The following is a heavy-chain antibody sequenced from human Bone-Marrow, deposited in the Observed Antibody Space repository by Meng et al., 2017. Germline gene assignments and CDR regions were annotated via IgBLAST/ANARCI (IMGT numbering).Heavy chain of an antibody. Sequence: VKLCHAGACVKRSGSSVKVAFKASGGTFSSYAISWVRQAPGQGLEWMGGIIPIFGTANYAQKLQGRVTITADEFTSTAYMELSSLRSEDTAVYYCARESRDIAVAGVYWGQGTLVTVSS. CDR2: IIPIFGTA. V-gene: IGHV1-69*01. CDR3: ARESRDIAVAGVY. J-gene: IGHJ4*02. CDR1: GGTFSSYA. D-gene: IGHD6-19*01.